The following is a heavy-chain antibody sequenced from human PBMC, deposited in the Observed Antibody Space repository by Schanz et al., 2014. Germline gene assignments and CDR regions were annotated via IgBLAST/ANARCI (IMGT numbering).Heavy chain of an antibody. V-gene: IGHV1-46*01. J-gene: IGHJ4*02. Sequence: QVQLVQSGAEVKQPGASVKVSCKASGGTFSSYTINWVRQAPGRGLEWMGIVNPGGGSTSVAQRFQTRVTLTRDTSTGTAYLGLTRLRFEDTAVYYCARGSLAGYVALLMAANDYWGQGTLXTVSS. CDR3: ARGSLAGYVALLMAANDY. D-gene: IGHD2-15*01. CDR1: GGTFSSYT. CDR2: VNPGGGST.